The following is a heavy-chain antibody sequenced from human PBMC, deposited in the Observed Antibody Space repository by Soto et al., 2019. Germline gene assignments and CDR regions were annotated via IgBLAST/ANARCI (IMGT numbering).Heavy chain of an antibody. Sequence: EVQLLESGGDLVQPGGSLRLSSAASGFTFSSYTMTWVRQPPGTGLEWVSGINSGGRTYYADSVKGRFTISRDDSKNTMYLQIISLRAEDTAVDYCAKDQRPDGVWDFDYWGQGTLVTVSS. CDR3: AKDQRPDGVWDFDY. D-gene: IGHD4-17*01. V-gene: IGHV3-23*01. CDR1: GFTFSSYT. J-gene: IGHJ4*02. CDR2: INSGGRT.